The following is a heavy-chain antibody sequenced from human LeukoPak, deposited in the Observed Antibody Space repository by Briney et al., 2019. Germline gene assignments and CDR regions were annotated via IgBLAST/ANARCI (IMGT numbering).Heavy chain of an antibody. J-gene: IGHJ3*02. V-gene: IGHV3-21*01. D-gene: IGHD2-2*01. CDR3: ARDWGRATYCSSSNCPDAFDI. CDR1: GFTLSSYS. CDR2: ISSTSTYI. Sequence: PGGSLRLSCAASGFTLSSYSMNWVRQAPGKGLEWVSSISSTSTYIYYADSVKGRFTISRDNAKNSLYLQMSSLRAEDTAVYYCARDWGRATYCSSSNCPDAFDIWGQGTMVTVSS.